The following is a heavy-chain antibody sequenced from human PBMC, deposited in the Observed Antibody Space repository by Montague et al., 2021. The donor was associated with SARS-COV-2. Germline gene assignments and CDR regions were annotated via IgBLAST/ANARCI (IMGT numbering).Heavy chain of an antibody. J-gene: IGHJ4*02. CDR2: RT. V-gene: IGHV4-59*08. CDR3: ARHYSATLPAVY. Sequence: RTNYNPSLTSRVTMSVDTSKNQFSLKVNSVTAADTAVYYCARHYSATLPAVYWGQGTLVHVYS. D-gene: IGHD2-15*01.